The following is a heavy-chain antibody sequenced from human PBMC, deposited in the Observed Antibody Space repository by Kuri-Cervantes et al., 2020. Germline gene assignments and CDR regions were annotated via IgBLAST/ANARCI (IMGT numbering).Heavy chain of an antibody. V-gene: IGHV3-9*01. D-gene: IGHD1-26*01. CDR2: ISWNSGSI. CDR3: AKGDSGFDY. Sequence: SLKISCAASGFTVSSNYMSWVRQAPGKGLEWVSGISWNSGSIGYADSVKGRFTISRDNAKNSLYLQMNSLRAEDTALYCCAKGDSGFDYWGQGTLVTVSS. CDR1: GFTVSSNY. J-gene: IGHJ4*02.